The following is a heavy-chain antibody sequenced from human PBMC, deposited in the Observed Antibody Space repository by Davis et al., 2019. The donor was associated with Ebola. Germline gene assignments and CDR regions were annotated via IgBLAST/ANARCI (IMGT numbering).Heavy chain of an antibody. CDR3: ARGARNSSWYVSRMGLDV. Sequence: SETLSLTFAVHGGSFSGYYWSWIRQPPGKGLEWIGEINHSGSTNYNPSLKSRVTISVDTSKNQFSLKLSSVTAADTAVYYCARGARNSSWYVSRMGLDVWGQGTTVTVSS. J-gene: IGHJ6*02. V-gene: IGHV4-34*01. CDR2: INHSGST. CDR1: GGSFSGYY. D-gene: IGHD6-13*01.